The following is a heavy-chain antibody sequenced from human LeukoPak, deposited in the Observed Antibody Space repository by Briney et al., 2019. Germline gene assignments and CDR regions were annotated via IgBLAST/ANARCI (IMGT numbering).Heavy chain of an antibody. J-gene: IGHJ3*02. CDR1: GYTFTAYY. CDR2: INPNSGGT. CDR3: ARGSCSSTSCYDAFDI. D-gene: IGHD2-2*01. V-gene: IGHV1-2*02. Sequence: ASVKVSCKASGYTFTAYYMHWVRQAPGQGLEWMGWINPNSGGTNYAQKFQGRVTMTRDTSISTAYMELSRLRSDDTAVYCCARGSCSSTSCYDAFDIWGQGTMVTVSS.